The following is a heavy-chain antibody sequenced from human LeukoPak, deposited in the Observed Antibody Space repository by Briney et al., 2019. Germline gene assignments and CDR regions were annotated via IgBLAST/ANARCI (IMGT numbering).Heavy chain of an antibody. V-gene: IGHV4-59*02. Sequence: SETLSLTCTISGGSVSDYYWSWIRQSPGKGLEWIGYIYYTGSTTYNPSLKSRVTMSADTSKNQFSLNLRSVTPEDTAVYYCARNLIPEQLVVNFWGQGTLVTVSS. CDR3: ARNLIPEQLVVNF. J-gene: IGHJ4*02. D-gene: IGHD6-13*01. CDR1: GGSVSDYY. CDR2: IYYTGST.